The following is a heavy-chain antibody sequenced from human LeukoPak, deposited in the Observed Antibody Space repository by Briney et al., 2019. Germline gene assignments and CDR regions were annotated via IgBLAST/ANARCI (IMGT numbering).Heavy chain of an antibody. CDR2: IYYSGST. V-gene: IGHV4-59*01. J-gene: IGHJ4*02. CDR3: ARGSGWYRSEVFDY. D-gene: IGHD6-19*01. Sequence: SETLSLTCTVSGGSISSYYWSWIRQPPGKGLEWTGYIYYSGSTNYNPSLKSRVTISVDTSKNQFSLKLSSVTAADTAVYYCARGSGWYRSEVFDYWGQGTLVTVSS. CDR1: GGSISSYY.